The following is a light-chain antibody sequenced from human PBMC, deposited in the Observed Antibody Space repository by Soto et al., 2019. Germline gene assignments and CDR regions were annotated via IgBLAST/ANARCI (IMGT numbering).Light chain of an antibody. V-gene: IGKV3-15*01. CDR3: QQYNNWPIT. CDR1: QSVSSN. J-gene: IGKJ5*01. Sequence: ELVLPQSQGTLSLSPGESETLSCRASQSVSSNLAWYQQKPGQAPRLLIYGASTRATGIPARFSGSGSGTEFTPNISSLQSEDFEIYYCQQYNNWPITFGQGTRLEI. CDR2: GAS.